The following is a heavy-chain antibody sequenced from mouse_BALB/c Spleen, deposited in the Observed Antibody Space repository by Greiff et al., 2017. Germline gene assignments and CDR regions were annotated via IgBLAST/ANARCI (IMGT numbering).Heavy chain of an antibody. D-gene: IGHD2-4*01. Sequence: QLQQSGAELVKPGASVKLSCTASGFNIKDTYLHWVKQRPEQGLEWIGRIDPANGNTKYDPKLQGKATITADTSFNTAYLQLSSLTSEDTAVYYCASDYGYAMDYWGQGTSVTVSS. CDR3: ASDYGYAMDY. J-gene: IGHJ4*01. V-gene: IGHV14-3*02. CDR2: IDPANGNT. CDR1: GFNIKDTY.